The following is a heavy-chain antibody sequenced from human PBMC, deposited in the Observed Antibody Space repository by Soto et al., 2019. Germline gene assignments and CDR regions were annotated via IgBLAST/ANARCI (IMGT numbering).Heavy chain of an antibody. CDR3: AREAASGIGGFDP. J-gene: IGHJ5*02. CDR1: GYPFTTYG. Sequence: QVQLVQSGAEMKKPGDSAKVSCKASGYPFTTYGISWVRQAPGQGLEWMGWINPYNGNTKYAQKFQGRFIMTTDTSTSTAYMEVRSLTSDDTAVYYCAREAASGIGGFDPWGQGTLVTVSS. CDR2: INPYNGNT. D-gene: IGHD6-13*01. V-gene: IGHV1-18*01.